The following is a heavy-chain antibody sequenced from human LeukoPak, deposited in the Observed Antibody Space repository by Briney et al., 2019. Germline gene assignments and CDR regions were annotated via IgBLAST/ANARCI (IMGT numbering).Heavy chain of an antibody. CDR3: AKTYYDILTGYGSLDY. J-gene: IGHJ4*02. CDR2: ISAYNGNT. V-gene: IGHV1-18*01. CDR1: GYTFTSYG. D-gene: IGHD3-9*01. Sequence: GASVKVSCKASGYTFTSYGISWVRQAPGQGLEWMGWISAYNGNTNYAQKLQGRVTMTTDTSTSTAYMELRSLRSDDTAVYYCAKTYYDILTGYGSLDYWGQGTLATVSS.